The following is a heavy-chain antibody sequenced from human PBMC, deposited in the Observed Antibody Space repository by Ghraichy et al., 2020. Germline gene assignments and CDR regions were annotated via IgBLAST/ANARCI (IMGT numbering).Heavy chain of an antibody. Sequence: GGSLRLSCAASGFTFDDYFMHWVRQAPGKGLEWVSGISWNSVSIGYADSVKGRFTISRDNAKNSLYLQMNSLRAEDTALYYCAKGLGDYDSSRQNWFDPWGQGTLVTVSS. D-gene: IGHD3-22*01. CDR1: GFTFDDYF. CDR3: AKGLGDYDSSRQNWFDP. CDR2: ISWNSVSI. J-gene: IGHJ5*02. V-gene: IGHV3-9*01.